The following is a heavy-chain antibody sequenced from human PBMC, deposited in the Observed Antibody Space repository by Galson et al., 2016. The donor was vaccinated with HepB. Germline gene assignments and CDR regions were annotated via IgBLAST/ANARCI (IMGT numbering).Heavy chain of an antibody. CDR3: AQDLSYDSAGYPADY. CDR1: GGTFRSYG. Sequence: SVKVSCKASGGTFRSYGINWVRQAPGQGLEWMGRIVPTFSITNYAQKFQGRVTIAADTSTSTVYMELDSLKSEDTAVYYCAQDLSYDSAGYPADYWGQGTLVTVSS. CDR2: IVPTFSIT. D-gene: IGHD3-22*01. J-gene: IGHJ4*02. V-gene: IGHV1-69*04.